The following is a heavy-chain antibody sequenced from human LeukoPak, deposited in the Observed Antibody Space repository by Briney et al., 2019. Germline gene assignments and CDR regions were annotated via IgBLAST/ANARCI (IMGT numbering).Heavy chain of an antibody. CDR2: ISYDGSNK. J-gene: IGHJ4*02. CDR1: GFTFSSYG. V-gene: IGHV3-30*18. CDR3: AKGEGTYYDFWSGYYRTDY. D-gene: IGHD3-3*01. Sequence: GGSLRLSCAASGFTFSSYGMHWVRRAPGKGLEWVAVISYDGSNKYYADSVKGRFTIPRDNSKNTLYLQMNSLRAEDTAVYYCAKGEGTYYDFWSGYYRTDYWGQGTLVTVSS.